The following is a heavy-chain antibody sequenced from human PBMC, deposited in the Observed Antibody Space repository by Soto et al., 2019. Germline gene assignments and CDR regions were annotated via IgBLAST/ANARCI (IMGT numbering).Heavy chain of an antibody. CDR2: IYYSGST. Sequence: SETLSLTCTVSGGSISSYYWSWIRQPPGKGLEWIGYIYYSGSTNYNPSLKSRVTISVDTSKNQFSLKLSSVTAADTAVYYCARGLSGYSSGWYRDYYYYYMDVWGKGTTVTVSS. CDR3: ARGLSGYSSGWYRDYYYYYMDV. D-gene: IGHD6-19*01. CDR1: GGSISSYY. V-gene: IGHV4-59*01. J-gene: IGHJ6*03.